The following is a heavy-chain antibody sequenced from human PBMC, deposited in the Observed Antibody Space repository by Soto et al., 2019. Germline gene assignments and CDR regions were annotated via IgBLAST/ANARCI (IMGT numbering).Heavy chain of an antibody. D-gene: IGHD2-21*01. CDR1: GASIGTNNW. Sequence: PSETLSLTCAVSGASIGTNNWWSCVRQPPGKGLEWIGYIYYSGSTNYNPSLNSRVTISVDTSKNQFSLKLSSVTAADTAVYYCARVGEHINRYYFDYWGQGTLVTVSS. CDR3: ARVGEHINRYYFDY. V-gene: IGHV4-4*02. CDR2: IYYSGST. J-gene: IGHJ4*02.